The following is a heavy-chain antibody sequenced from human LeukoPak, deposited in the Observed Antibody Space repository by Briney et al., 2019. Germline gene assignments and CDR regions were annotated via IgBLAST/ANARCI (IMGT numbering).Heavy chain of an antibody. CDR1: GYTFTSYD. CDR3: ARVRDDDSSGYYDY. J-gene: IGHJ4*02. V-gene: IGHV1-2*02. Sequence: ASVKVSCKASGYTFTSYDINWVRQAPGQGLEWMGWINPNSGGTNYAQKFQGRVTMTRDTSISTAYMELRSLRSDDTAVYYCARVRDDDSSGYYDYWGQGTLVTVSS. CDR2: INPNSGGT. D-gene: IGHD3-22*01.